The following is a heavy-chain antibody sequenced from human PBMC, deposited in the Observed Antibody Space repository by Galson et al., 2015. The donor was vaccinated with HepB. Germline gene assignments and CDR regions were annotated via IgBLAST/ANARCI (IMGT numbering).Heavy chain of an antibody. D-gene: IGHD4-17*01. Sequence: SLRLSCAAPGFTFSSYGMHWVRQAPGKGLEWVAVISYDGSNKYYADSVKGRFTISRDNSKDTLYLQMNSLRAEDTAVYYCAKEGGDYGALSWYFDLWGRGTLVTVSS. CDR3: AKEGGDYGALSWYFDL. J-gene: IGHJ2*01. V-gene: IGHV3-30*18. CDR1: GFTFSSYG. CDR2: ISYDGSNK.